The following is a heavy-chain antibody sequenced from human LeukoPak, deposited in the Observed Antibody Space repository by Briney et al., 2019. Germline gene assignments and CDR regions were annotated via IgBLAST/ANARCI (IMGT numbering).Heavy chain of an antibody. CDR3: ARQLVVPAATYYFDY. D-gene: IGHD2-2*01. CDR2: IYPGDSDT. V-gene: IGHV5-51*01. CDR1: GYSFTSYW. Sequence: PGESLKISCKGSGYSFTSYWIGWVRQMPWKSLEWMGIIYPGDSDTRYSPSFQGQVTISADKSISTAYLQWSSLEASDTAMYYCARQLVVPAATYYFDYWGQGTLVTVSS. J-gene: IGHJ4*02.